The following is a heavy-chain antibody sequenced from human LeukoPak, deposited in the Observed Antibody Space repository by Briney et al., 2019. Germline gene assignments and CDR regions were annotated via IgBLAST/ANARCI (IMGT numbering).Heavy chain of an antibody. CDR3: ARSGSYRFDY. J-gene: IGHJ4*02. Sequence: GGSLRLSCAASGFTFSSYSMNWVRQAPGKGLEWVSHITASGTAMFYADSVKGRFTISRDNAKNSLYLQMNSLRDEDTAVYYCARSGSYRFDYWGQGTLVTVSS. CDR1: GFTFSSYS. V-gene: IGHV3-48*02. CDR2: ITASGTAM. D-gene: IGHD1-26*01.